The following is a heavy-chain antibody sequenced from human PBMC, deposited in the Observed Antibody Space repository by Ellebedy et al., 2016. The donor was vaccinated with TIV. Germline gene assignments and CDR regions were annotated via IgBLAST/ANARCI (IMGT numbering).Heavy chain of an antibody. CDR3: ARISEARTFDP. J-gene: IGHJ5*02. Sequence: ESLKISXEASGFIFSAAYMNWVRQPPGKGLEWIGEVYHSGTTHYTPSLRSRVTISVDTSKNQFSLKVTSVTAADTAVYYCARISEARTFDPWGQGTLVTVSS. V-gene: IGHV4-34*01. CDR1: GFIFSAAY. CDR2: VYHSGTT.